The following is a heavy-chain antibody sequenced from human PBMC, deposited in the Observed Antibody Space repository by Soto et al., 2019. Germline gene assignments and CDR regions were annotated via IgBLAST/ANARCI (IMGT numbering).Heavy chain of an antibody. CDR3: ARGEPVISGIAAAGIVY. CDR2: IWYDGSNK. Sequence: GGSLRLSCAASGFTFSSYGMHWVRQAPGKGLEWVAVIWYDGSNKYYADSVKGRFTISRDNSKNTLYLQMNSLRAEDTAVYYCARGEPVISGIAAAGIVYWGQGTLVTVSS. V-gene: IGHV3-33*01. D-gene: IGHD6-13*01. J-gene: IGHJ4*02. CDR1: GFTFSSYG.